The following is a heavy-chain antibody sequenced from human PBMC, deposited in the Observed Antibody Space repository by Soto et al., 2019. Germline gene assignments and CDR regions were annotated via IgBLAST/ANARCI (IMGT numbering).Heavy chain of an antibody. J-gene: IGHJ5*02. CDR2: ISGSGGST. V-gene: IGHV3-23*01. CDR1: GFTFSSYA. Sequence: GGSLRLSCAASGFTFSSYAMSWVRQAPGKGLEWVSAISGSGGSTYYADSVKGRFTISRDNSKNTLYLQMNSLRAEDTAIYYCAKKGAALLWFGELKGYNWFDPWGQGTLVTVSS. CDR3: AKKGAALLWFGELKGYNWFDP. D-gene: IGHD3-10*01.